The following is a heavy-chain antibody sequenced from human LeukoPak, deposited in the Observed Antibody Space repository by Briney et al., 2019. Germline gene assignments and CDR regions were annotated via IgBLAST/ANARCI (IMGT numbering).Heavy chain of an antibody. Sequence: GGSLRLSCAASGFTFSSYAMSWVRQAPGKGLEWVSTISGSGGSTNYAASVKGRFTISRDNSKNTLYLQMNSLRAEDTAVYYCAKDEAGYYDFWSGYYRYYYYGMDVWGQGTTVTVSS. D-gene: IGHD3-3*01. V-gene: IGHV3-23*01. CDR3: AKDEAGYYDFWSGYYRYYYYGMDV. J-gene: IGHJ6*02. CDR1: GFTFSSYA. CDR2: ISGSGGST.